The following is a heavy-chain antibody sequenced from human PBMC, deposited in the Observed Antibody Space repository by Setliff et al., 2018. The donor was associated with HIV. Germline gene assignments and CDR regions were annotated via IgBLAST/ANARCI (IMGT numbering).Heavy chain of an antibody. CDR2: ISAYNGNT. J-gene: IGHJ6*02. CDR1: GYTVTSYD. V-gene: IGHV1-18*01. Sequence: VASVKVSCKASGYTVTSYDISWVRQAPGQGLEWMGWISAYNGNTNYAQKLQGRVTMTTDTSTSTAYMELRRLRSDDTVVSYCAREIGDYYDSSGYYPPTDYYYGMDVWGQGTTVTVSS. CDR3: AREIGDYYDSSGYYPPTDYYYGMDV. D-gene: IGHD3-22*01.